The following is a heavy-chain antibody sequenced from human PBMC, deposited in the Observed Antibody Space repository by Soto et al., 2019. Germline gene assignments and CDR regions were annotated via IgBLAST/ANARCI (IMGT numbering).Heavy chain of an antibody. CDR1: GGTFSSYA. J-gene: IGHJ6*02. CDR3: ARELAVAVSSVGMDV. D-gene: IGHD6-19*01. Sequence: SVKVSCKASGGTFSSYAISWVRQAPVQGLEWMGGIIPIFGTANYAQKFQGRVTITADKSTSTAYMELSSLRSEDTAVYYCARELAVAVSSVGMDVWGQGTTVTVSS. V-gene: IGHV1-69*06. CDR2: IIPIFGTA.